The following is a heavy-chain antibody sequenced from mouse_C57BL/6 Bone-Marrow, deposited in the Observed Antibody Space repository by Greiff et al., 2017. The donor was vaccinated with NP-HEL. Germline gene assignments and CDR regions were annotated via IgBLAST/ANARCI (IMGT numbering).Heavy chain of an antibody. Sequence: VQLKQSGAELVRPGTSVKVSCKASGYAFTNYLIEWVKQRPGQGLEWIGVINPGSGGTNYNEKFKGKATLTADKSSIPAYMQLSSLTSEDSAVYFCAREAFMDYWGQGTSVTVSS. J-gene: IGHJ4*01. V-gene: IGHV1-54*01. CDR2: INPGSGGT. CDR1: GYAFTNYL. CDR3: AREAFMDY.